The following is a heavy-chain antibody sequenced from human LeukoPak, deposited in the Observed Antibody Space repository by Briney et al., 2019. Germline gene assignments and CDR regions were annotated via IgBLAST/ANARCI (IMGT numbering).Heavy chain of an antibody. D-gene: IGHD1-20*01. J-gene: IGHJ3*02. CDR2: IKQDGSEK. Sequence: GGSLRLSCAASGFTFSSYWMSWVRQAPGKGLEWVANIKQDGSEKYYVDSVKGRFTISRDNAKNSLYLQMNSLRAEDTAVYYCARDPNNWQHDAFDIWGQGTMVTVSS. CDR3: ARDPNNWQHDAFDI. CDR1: GFTFSSYW. V-gene: IGHV3-7*01.